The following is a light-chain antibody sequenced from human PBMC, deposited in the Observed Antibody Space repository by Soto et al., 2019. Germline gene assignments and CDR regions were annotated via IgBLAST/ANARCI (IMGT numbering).Light chain of an antibody. J-gene: IGLJ2*01. V-gene: IGLV2-14*01. Sequence: QSALTQPASVSGSPGQSITISCTGTSSDVGGYNYVSWYQQHPGKAPKLMIYDVSNRPSGVSNRFSGSKSGNTASLTISGLQAEDEADDYCSSYPSSSALVVFGGGTQLTVL. CDR2: DVS. CDR3: SSYPSSSALVV. CDR1: SSDVGGYNY.